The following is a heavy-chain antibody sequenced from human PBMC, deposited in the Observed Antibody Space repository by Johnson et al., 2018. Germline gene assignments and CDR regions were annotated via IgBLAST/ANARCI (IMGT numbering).Heavy chain of an antibody. J-gene: IGHJ1*01. CDR3: AKETRYAYVLGH. D-gene: IGHD3-16*01. V-gene: IGHV3-30*18. CDR2: ISYDGSNK. Sequence: QVQLGEAGGGVVQAGRSLRPSCAASGFTFSSYAMHWVRQAPGKGLEWVAVISYDGSNKYYANSMKVHFTMSRANSKKTRYLQLNSLRAEDTAVYYCAKETRYAYVLGHGGQGTLVTVSS. CDR1: GFTFSSYA.